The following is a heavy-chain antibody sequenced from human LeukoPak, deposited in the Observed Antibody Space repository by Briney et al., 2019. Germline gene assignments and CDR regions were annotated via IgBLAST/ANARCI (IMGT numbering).Heavy chain of an antibody. Sequence: GGSLRLSCAASGFTFSSYWMHWVRQAPGKGLVWVSRINSDGSSTSYADSVKGRFTISRDNAKNTLYLQMNSLRAEDTAVYYCAVDCSTPSCYGQSAFDIWGQGTMVTVSS. V-gene: IGHV3-74*01. CDR1: GFTFSSYW. CDR3: AVDCSTPSCYGQSAFDI. CDR2: INSDGSST. D-gene: IGHD2-2*01. J-gene: IGHJ3*02.